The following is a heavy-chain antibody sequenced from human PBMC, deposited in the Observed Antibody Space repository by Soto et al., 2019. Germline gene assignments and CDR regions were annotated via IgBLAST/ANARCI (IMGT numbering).Heavy chain of an antibody. D-gene: IGHD3-10*01. V-gene: IGHV4-34*01. CDR2: INHSGST. CDR1: GGSFSGYY. Sequence: QVQLQQWGAGLLKPSETLSLTCAVYGGSFSGYYWSWIRQPPGKGLEWIGEINHSGSTNYNPSLKSRVTISVDTSKNQFSLKLSSVTAADTAVYYCAGGSHLAITMVRGVREARFDYWGQGTLVTVSS. CDR3: AGGSHLAITMVRGVREARFDY. J-gene: IGHJ4*02.